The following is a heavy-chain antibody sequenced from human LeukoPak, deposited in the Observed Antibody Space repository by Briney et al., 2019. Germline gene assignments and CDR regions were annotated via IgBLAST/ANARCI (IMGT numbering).Heavy chain of an antibody. V-gene: IGHV1-69*01. D-gene: IGHD4-11*01. J-gene: IGHJ4*02. CDR2: IIPIFGTA. CDR1: VGTFSSYA. Sequence: ASVKVSCKAPVGTFSSYAISWVRQAPGQGLEWMGGIIPIFGTANYAQKFQGRVTITADESTSTAYMELSSLRSEDTAVYYCASPALTTVTTSSRLDYWGQGTLVTVSS. CDR3: ASPALTTVTTSSRLDY.